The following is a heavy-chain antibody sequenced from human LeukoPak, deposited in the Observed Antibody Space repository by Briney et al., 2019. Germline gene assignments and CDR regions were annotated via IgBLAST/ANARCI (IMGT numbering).Heavy chain of an antibody. J-gene: IGHJ4*02. D-gene: IGHD6-19*01. CDR1: GYTFTGYY. V-gene: IGHV1-2*06. Sequence: ASVTVSCKASGYTFTGYYLHWVRQAPGQGLEWMGRIDPNSGGTNYAQKFRGRVTMTRDTSMSTAYIDLSGLTSDDTALYYCAREVRSGYSSGWLTDSWGQGTLVTVSS. CDR2: IDPNSGGT. CDR3: AREVRSGYSSGWLTDS.